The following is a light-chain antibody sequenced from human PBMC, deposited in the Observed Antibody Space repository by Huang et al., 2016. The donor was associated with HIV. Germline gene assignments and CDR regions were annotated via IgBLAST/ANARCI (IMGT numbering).Light chain of an antibody. CDR1: QSVYASSTRKDY. Sequence: DIIMSQSPESLTVSLGERATLNCRSSQSVYASSTRKDYMAWFQQKPGQPPKLLLFWASSREVGGPDRCSGSGYGTHCTLTIANLQPEDAAIYYCQKYYSLPQTVGQGTRV. CDR2: WAS. V-gene: IGKV4-1*01. J-gene: IGKJ1*01. CDR3: QKYYSLPQT.